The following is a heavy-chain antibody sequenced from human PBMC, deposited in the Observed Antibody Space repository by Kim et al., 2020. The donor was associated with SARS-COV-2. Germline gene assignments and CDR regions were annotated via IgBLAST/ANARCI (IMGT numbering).Heavy chain of an antibody. V-gene: IGHV3-30*01. D-gene: IGHD6-6*01. Sequence: DSVKDRFTTSRDNSKNTLYLQLNSLGAEDTAVYYCARATGPYTSSSGIYDYWGQGTLVSVSS. CDR3: ARATGPYTSSSGIYDY. J-gene: IGHJ4*02.